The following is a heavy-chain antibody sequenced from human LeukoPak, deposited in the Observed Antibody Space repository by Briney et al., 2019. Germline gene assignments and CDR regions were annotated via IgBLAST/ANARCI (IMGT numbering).Heavy chain of an antibody. CDR2: ISGSGGST. CDR1: GFTFSSYA. CDR3: AKDAPGAWGSYRYGFDY. J-gene: IGHJ4*02. D-gene: IGHD3-16*02. Sequence: GGSLRLSCAASGFTFSSYAMSWVRQAPGKGLEWVSAISGSGGSTYYADSVKGRFTISRDNSKNTLYLQMNSLRAEDTAVYYCAKDAPGAWGSYRYGFDYWGQGTLVTVSS. V-gene: IGHV3-23*01.